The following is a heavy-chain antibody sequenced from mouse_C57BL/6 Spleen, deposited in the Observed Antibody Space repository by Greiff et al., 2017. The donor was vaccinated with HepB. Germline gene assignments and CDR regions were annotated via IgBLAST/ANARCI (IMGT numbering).Heavy chain of an antibody. CDR3: ARNYGSSYRPWFAY. D-gene: IGHD1-1*01. V-gene: IGHV5-17*01. CDR1: GFTFSDYG. CDR2: ISSGSSTI. Sequence: EVQLVESGGGLVKPGGSLKLSCAASGFTFSDYGMHWVRQAPEKGLEWVAYISSGSSTIYYADTVKGRFTISRDNAKNTLFLQMTSLRSEDTAMYYCARNYGSSYRPWFAYWGQGTLVTVSA. J-gene: IGHJ3*01.